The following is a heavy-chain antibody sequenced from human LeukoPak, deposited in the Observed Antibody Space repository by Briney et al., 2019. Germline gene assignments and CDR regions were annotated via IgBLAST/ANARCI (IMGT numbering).Heavy chain of an antibody. CDR1: GFTFSGYY. CDR3: ARDRGAVAATWFDY. Sequence: GGSLRLSCAASGFTFSGYYMSWVRQAPGKGLEWVSCIGSSSTYTNYADSVKGRFTISRDNAKNSLYLQMDGLRADDTAVYYCARDRGAVAATWFDYWGQGTLVTVSS. V-gene: IGHV3-11*05. CDR2: IGSSSTYT. J-gene: IGHJ4*02. D-gene: IGHD6-19*01.